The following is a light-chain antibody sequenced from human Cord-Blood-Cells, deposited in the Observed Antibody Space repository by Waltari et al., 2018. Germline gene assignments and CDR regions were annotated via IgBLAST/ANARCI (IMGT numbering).Light chain of an antibody. J-gene: IGLJ2*01. CDR1: SSTIGSNT. CDR2: SNN. V-gene: IGLV1-44*01. Sequence: QSVLTQPPSASGTPGQRVTISCSGSSSTIGSNTVNWYQQLPGTAPKLLIYSNNQRPSGAPDRFSGSKSGTSASLAISGLQSEDEADYYCAAWDDSLNGPVFGGGTKLTVL. CDR3: AAWDDSLNGPV.